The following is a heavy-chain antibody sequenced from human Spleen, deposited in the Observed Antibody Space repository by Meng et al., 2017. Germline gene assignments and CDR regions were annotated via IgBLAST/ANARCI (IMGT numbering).Heavy chain of an antibody. CDR2: INNSGST. CDR3: ARGPTTMAHNFDD. Sequence: HVQQQHGRYVLLRPSESLPFTFAVYGGSLGGCTWSWIRQPPGKGLELVGEINNSGSTNYNPSLESRATISVDTSQNNLSLKLSSVTAADSAVYYCARGPTTMAHNFDDWGQGTLVTVSS. V-gene: IGHV4-34*01. CDR1: GGSLGGCT. J-gene: IGHJ4*02. D-gene: IGHD4-11*01.